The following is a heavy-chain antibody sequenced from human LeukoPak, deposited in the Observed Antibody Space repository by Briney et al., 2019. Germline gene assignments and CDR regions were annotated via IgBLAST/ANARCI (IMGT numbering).Heavy chain of an antibody. D-gene: IGHD3-10*01. CDR3: ARGFGNRYYYGSGSLAY. J-gene: IGHJ4*02. Sequence: SETLPLTCAVYGGSFSGYYWSWIRQPPGKGLEWIGEINHSGSTNYNPSLKSRVTISVDTSKNQFSLKLSSVTAADTAVYYCARGFGNRYYYGSGSLAYWGQGTLVTVSS. CDR2: INHSGST. V-gene: IGHV4-34*01. CDR1: GGSFSGYY.